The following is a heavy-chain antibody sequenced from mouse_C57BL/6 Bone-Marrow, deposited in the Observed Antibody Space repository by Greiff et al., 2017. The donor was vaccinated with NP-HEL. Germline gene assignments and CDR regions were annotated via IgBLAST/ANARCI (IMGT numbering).Heavy chain of an antibody. V-gene: IGHV5-9-1*02. CDR1: GFTFSSYA. CDR2: ISSGGDYI. Sequence: EVQGVESGEGLVKPGGSLKLSCAASGFTFSSYAMSWVRQTPEKRLEWVAYISSGGDYIYYADTVKGRFTISRDNARNTLYLQMSSLKSEDTAMYYCTRDPADYSNPHFDYWGQGTTLTVSS. CDR3: TRDPADYSNPHFDY. D-gene: IGHD2-5*01. J-gene: IGHJ2*01.